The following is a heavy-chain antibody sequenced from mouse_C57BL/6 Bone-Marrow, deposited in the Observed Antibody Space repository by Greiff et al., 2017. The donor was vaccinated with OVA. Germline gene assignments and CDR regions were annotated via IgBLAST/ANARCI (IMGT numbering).Heavy chain of an antibody. J-gene: IGHJ3*01. CDR1: GFSLPSYA. Sequence: QVQLKESGPGLVAPSQSLSITCTVSGFSLPSYAISWVRQPPGKGLEWLGVIWTGGGTNYNSALKSRLSISKDNSKSQVFLKMNSLQTDDTARYYCAREGIYYYGSSSFAYWGQGTLVTVSA. CDR3: AREGIYYYGSSSFAY. V-gene: IGHV2-9-1*01. D-gene: IGHD1-1*01. CDR2: IWTGGGT.